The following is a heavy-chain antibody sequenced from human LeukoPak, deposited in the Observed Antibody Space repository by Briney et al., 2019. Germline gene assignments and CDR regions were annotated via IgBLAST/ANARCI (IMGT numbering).Heavy chain of an antibody. Sequence: PSETLSLTCTVSGCSVSSYYWTWIRQPAGKGLEWIGRIYTSGSPNYNPSLKRRITRSVDKSKNQFSLRLNSATAADTAVYYCDGYSSYYGHFEYWGQGTLVTVSS. J-gene: IGHJ4*02. CDR2: IYTSGSP. D-gene: IGHD6-19*01. V-gene: IGHV4-4*07. CDR3: DGYSSYYGHFEY. CDR1: GCSVSSYY.